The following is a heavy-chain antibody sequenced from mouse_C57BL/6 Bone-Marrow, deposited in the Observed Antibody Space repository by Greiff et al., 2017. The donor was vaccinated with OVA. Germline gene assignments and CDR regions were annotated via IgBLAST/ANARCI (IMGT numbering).Heavy chain of an antibody. CDR1: GFTFSSYG. Sequence: EVQVVESGGDLVKPGGSLKLSCAASGFTFSSYGMSWVRQTPDKRLEWVATISSGGSYTYYPDSVKGRFTISRDNAKNTLYLQMSSLKSEDTAMYYCARQVESGWYFDVWGTGTTVTVSS. CDR3: ARQVESGWYFDV. J-gene: IGHJ1*03. V-gene: IGHV5-6*01. CDR2: ISSGGSYT. D-gene: IGHD1-1*01.